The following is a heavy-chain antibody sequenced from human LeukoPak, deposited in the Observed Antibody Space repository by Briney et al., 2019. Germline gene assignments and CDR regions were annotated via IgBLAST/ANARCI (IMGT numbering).Heavy chain of an antibody. D-gene: IGHD4-23*01. V-gene: IGHV3-23*01. CDR1: GFTFSTYA. CDR3: ARRAGGYSHPYDY. Sequence: PGGSLRLSCAASGFTFSTYAMTWVRQAPGKGLEWVSAISGSGGSTYYADSVKGRFTISRDNSKNTLYLQMNSLRAEDTAVYYCARRAGGYSHPYDYWGQGILVTVSS. CDR2: ISGSGGST. J-gene: IGHJ4*02.